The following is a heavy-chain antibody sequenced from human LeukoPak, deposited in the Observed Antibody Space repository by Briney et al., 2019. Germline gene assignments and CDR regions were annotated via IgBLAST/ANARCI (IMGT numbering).Heavy chain of an antibody. Sequence: PGGSLRLSCAASGFTFSDYYMSLIRQAPGKGLEWVSYISSSGSTIYYADSVKGRFTISRDNAKNSLYLQMNSLRAEDTAVYYCARSSDSSGYYLYYYYYGMDVWGQGTTVTVSS. V-gene: IGHV3-11*01. CDR1: GFTFSDYY. CDR3: ARSSDSSGYYLYYYYYGMDV. D-gene: IGHD3-22*01. CDR2: ISSSGSTI. J-gene: IGHJ6*02.